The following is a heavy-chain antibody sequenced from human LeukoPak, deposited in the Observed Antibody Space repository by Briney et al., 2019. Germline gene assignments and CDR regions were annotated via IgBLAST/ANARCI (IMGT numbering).Heavy chain of an antibody. CDR2: FDPEDGET. D-gene: IGHD1-26*01. CDR3: AVVVLGASTTFDY. V-gene: IGHV1-24*01. J-gene: IGHJ4*02. Sequence: ASVKVSCKVSGYTLTELSMHWVRQAPGKGLEWMGGFDPEDGETIYAQKFQGRVTITEDTSTDTAYMELSSLRSEDTAVYYCAVVVLGASTTFDYWGQGTLVTVSS. CDR1: GYTLTELS.